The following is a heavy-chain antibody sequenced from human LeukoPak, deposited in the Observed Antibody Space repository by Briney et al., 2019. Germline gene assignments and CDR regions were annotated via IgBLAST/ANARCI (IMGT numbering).Heavy chain of an antibody. CDR2: IYSGGST. Sequence: GGSLRLSCAASGFLVSDNYMSWVRQAPGRGLEWVSVIYSGGSTYYADSVKGRFTISRDNSKNTVFLQLNSLRAEDTAVYYCARYHYDSSGYPYYFDYWGQGTLVTVSS. CDR1: GFLVSDNY. J-gene: IGHJ4*02. CDR3: ARYHYDSSGYPYYFDY. D-gene: IGHD3-22*01. V-gene: IGHV3-53*01.